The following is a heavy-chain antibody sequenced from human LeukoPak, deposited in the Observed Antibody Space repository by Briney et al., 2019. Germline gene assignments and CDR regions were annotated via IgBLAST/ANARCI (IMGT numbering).Heavy chain of an antibody. V-gene: IGHV3-30*18. J-gene: IGHJ4*02. CDR2: ISYDGSNK. D-gene: IGHD5-18*01. CDR3: AKPLYSYGYYFDY. Sequence: GGSLRLSCAASGFTFSSYGMHWVRQAPGKGLEWVAVISYDGSNKYYADSVKGRFTISRDSSKNTLYLQMNSLRAEDTAVYYCAKPLYSYGYYFDYWGQGTLVTVSS. CDR1: GFTFSSYG.